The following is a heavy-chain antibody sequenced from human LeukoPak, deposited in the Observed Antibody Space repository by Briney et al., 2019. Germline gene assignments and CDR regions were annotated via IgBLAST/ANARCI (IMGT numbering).Heavy chain of an antibody. V-gene: IGHV1-8*01. CDR3: ARGLVATTEKDYYYYGMDV. J-gene: IGHJ6*02. D-gene: IGHD5-12*01. CDR1: GYTFTSYD. Sequence: ASVKVSCKASGYTFTSYDINWVRQATGQGLEWMGWMNPNSGNTGYAQKLQGRVTMTRNTSISTAYMELSSLRSEDTAVYYCARGLVATTEKDYYYYGMDVWGQGTTVTVSS. CDR2: MNPNSGNT.